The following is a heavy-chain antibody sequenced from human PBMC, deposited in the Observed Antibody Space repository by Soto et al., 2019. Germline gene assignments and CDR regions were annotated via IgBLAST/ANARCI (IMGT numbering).Heavy chain of an antibody. CDR1: GFSLSNARMG. V-gene: IGHV2-26*01. J-gene: IGHJ5*02. CDR3: ARIVKGGSGYCFVLGWLDP. D-gene: IGHD3-3*01. Sequence: SGPTLVNPTETLTLTCTVSGFSLSNARMGVSWIRQPPGKALEWLAHIFSNDEKSYSTSLKSRLTISKDTSKSQVVLTMTNMDPVDTATYYCARIVKGGSGYCFVLGWLDPWGKGTLVTVSS. CDR2: IFSNDEK.